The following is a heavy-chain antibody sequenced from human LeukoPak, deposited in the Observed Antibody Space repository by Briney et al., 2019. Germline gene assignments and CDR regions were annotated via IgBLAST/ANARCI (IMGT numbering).Heavy chain of an antibody. CDR3: AKALEYSYGWYYSDY. V-gene: IGHV4-59*08. CDR1: GGSISYYY. D-gene: IGHD5-18*01. Sequence: SETLSLTCTVSGGSISYYYWSWIRQPPGKRLEWIGFIYYSGNTNYNPSLRSRATMSVDTSRNQFSLRLNSVTAADTAVYYCAKALEYSYGWYYSDYWGQGTLVTVSS. CDR2: IYYSGNT. J-gene: IGHJ4*02.